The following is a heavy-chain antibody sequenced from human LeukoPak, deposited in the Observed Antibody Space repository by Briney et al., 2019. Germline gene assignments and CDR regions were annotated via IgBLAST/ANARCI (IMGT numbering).Heavy chain of an antibody. V-gene: IGHV4-30-4*08. CDR2: IYYSGST. J-gene: IGHJ5*02. CDR3: ARAPTYGSGSYAIDP. Sequence: SETLSLTCTVSGGSISSGNYYWSWIRQPPWKGLEWIGYIYYSGSTYYNPSLKSRGTIAVATSKNQFSLKLSSVTAADTAVYYCARAPTYGSGSYAIDPWGQGTLVTVSS. D-gene: IGHD3-10*01. CDR1: GGSISSGNYY.